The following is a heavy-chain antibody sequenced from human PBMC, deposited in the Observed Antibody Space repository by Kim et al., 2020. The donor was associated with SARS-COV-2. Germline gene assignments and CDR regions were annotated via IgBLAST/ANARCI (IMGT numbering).Heavy chain of an antibody. V-gene: IGHV7-4-1*02. D-gene: IGHD1-20*01. CDR2: INTNTGNP. Sequence: ASVKVSCKASGYTFTSYAMNWVRQAPGQGLEWMGWINTNTGNPTYAQGFTGRFVFSLDTSVSTAYLQISSLKAEDTAVYYCASEQSPKYNWNDPGSAFDIWGQGTMVTVSS. CDR3: ASEQSPKYNWNDPGSAFDI. J-gene: IGHJ3*02. CDR1: GYTFTSYA.